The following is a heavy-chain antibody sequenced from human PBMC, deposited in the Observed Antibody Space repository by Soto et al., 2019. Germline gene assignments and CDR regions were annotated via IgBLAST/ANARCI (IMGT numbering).Heavy chain of an antibody. J-gene: IGHJ6*02. CDR2: IYPGDSDT. D-gene: IGHD1-26*01. Sequence: GESLKISCKASGYSFTSYWIGWVRQMPGKGLEWMGIIYPGDSDTRYSPSFQGQVTISADKSISTAYLQWSSLKASDTAMYYCAAYSGSFYSGMAVWGQGTTVTVSS. CDR1: GYSFTSYW. V-gene: IGHV5-51*01. CDR3: AAYSGSFYSGMAV.